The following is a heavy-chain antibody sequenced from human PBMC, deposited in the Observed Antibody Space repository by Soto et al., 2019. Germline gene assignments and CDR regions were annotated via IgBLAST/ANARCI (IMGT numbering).Heavy chain of an antibody. CDR2: IIPLFRTP. J-gene: IGHJ6*02. V-gene: IGHV1-69*12. D-gene: IGHD3-10*01. Sequence: QVQLVQSGAEVKEPGSSVKISCQASGGTFRSYALSWVRQAPGQGLEWMGGIIPLFRTPDYAQKFQGRVTITADESTSTAYMALSSLRSEDTAIYYCARDNVRPQLGGNYYYITDVWGQGTTITVSS. CDR3: ARDNVRPQLGGNYYYITDV. CDR1: GGTFRSYA.